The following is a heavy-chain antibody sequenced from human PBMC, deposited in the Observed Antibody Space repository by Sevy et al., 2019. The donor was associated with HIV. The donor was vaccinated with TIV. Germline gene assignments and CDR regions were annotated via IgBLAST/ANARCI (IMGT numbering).Heavy chain of an antibody. CDR1: GFTFSSYW. CDR3: ARKTGIFRKSGAFDI. CDR2: IKQDGSEK. D-gene: IGHD2-15*01. V-gene: IGHV3-7*01. Sequence: GGSLRLSCAASGFTFSSYWMSWVRQAPGKGLEWVANIKQDGSEKYYVDSVKGRFTISRDNAKNSLYLQMNSLRAEDTAVYYCARKTGIFRKSGAFDIWGQGTMVTLSS. J-gene: IGHJ3*02.